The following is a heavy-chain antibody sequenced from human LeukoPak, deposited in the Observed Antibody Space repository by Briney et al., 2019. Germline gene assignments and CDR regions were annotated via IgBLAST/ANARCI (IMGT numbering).Heavy chain of an antibody. Sequence: GGSLRLSCAASGFTFSSYAMSWVRQAPGKGLEWVSAIGGSGGSTYYADSVKGRFTISRDNSKNTLYLQMNSLRAEDTAVYYCAKDGFSSSWYYFDYWGQGTLVTVSS. J-gene: IGHJ4*02. CDR2: IGGSGGST. CDR3: AKDGFSSSWYYFDY. V-gene: IGHV3-23*01. D-gene: IGHD6-13*01. CDR1: GFTFSSYA.